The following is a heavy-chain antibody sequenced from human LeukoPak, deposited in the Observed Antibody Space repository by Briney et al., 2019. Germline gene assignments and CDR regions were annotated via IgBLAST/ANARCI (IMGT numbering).Heavy chain of an antibody. CDR3: ARGTYYYDSSNREDWFDP. J-gene: IGHJ5*02. Sequence: SSETLSLTCTVSGXSISGYYLSWIRQPPGKGLEWIGYIYYSGNTNYNPSLKSRVTISVDTSKNQFSLKLSSVTAADTAVYFCARGTYYYDSSNREDWFDPWGQGTLVTVSS. CDR2: IYYSGNT. D-gene: IGHD3-22*01. V-gene: IGHV4-59*01. CDR1: GXSISGYY.